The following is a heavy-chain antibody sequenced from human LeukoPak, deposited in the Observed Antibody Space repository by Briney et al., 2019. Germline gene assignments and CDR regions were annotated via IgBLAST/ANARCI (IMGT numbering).Heavy chain of an antibody. Sequence: SETLSLTCNVSGGPITDYYWSWIRQPPGKGLEGIGYIYFRGTTNYNPSFKSRVTISVDTSKNQFSLRLSSVTTADTAVYYCARDRFYDNSGFRRHDLWGQGALVTVSS. J-gene: IGHJ5*02. D-gene: IGHD3-22*01. V-gene: IGHV4-59*01. CDR3: ARDRFYDNSGFRRHDL. CDR1: GGPITDYY. CDR2: IYFRGTT.